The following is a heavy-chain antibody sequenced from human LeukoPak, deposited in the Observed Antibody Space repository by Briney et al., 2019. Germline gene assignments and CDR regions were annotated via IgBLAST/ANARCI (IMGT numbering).Heavy chain of an antibody. V-gene: IGHV3-11*06. J-gene: IGHJ6*04. D-gene: IGHD5-24*01. CDR1: GFTFSDYY. Sequence: GGSLRLSCAASGFTFSDYYMSWIRQAPGKGLKWVSYISSSSSYTNYADSVKGRFNISRDNAKNSLYLQMNSLRAEDTAVYYCARDSAQLRYGMDVWGKGTTVTVSS. CDR2: ISSSSSYT. CDR3: ARDSAQLRYGMDV.